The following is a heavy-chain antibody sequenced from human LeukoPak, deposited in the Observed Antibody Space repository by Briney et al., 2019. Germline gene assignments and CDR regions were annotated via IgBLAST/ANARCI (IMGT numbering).Heavy chain of an antibody. Sequence: ASVTVSCKASGYTFTSYGISWVRQAPGQRLEWMGWISAYNGNTNYAQKLQGRVTMTTDTSTSTAYMELRSLRSDDTVVYYCRVARLRFGFDYWGQGTRVTVSS. CDR1: GYTFTSYG. D-gene: IGHD5-12*01. V-gene: IGHV1-18*01. J-gene: IGHJ4*02. CDR2: ISAYNGNT. CDR3: RVARLRFGFDY.